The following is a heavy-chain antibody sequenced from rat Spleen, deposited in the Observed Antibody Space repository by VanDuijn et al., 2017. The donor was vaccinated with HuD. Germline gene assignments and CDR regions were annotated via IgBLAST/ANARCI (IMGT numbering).Heavy chain of an antibody. V-gene: IGHV5-58*01. CDR1: GFTFSSYW. D-gene: IGHD1-2*01. CDR2: ISYEGSST. J-gene: IGHJ4*01. Sequence: EVQLVETGGGLVHPGQSLKLSCVASGFTFSSYWMYWIRQAPGKGLEWVASISYEGSSTYYPDSVKGRFTISRDNAENTVYLQMNSLRSEDTATYFCGKDMNYYSTYPFYVMGAWGQGTSVTVSS. CDR3: GKDMNYYSTYPFYVMGA.